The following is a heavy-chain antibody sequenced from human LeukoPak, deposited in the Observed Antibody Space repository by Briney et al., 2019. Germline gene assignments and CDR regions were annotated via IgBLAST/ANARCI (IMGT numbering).Heavy chain of an antibody. V-gene: IGHV1-24*01. CDR2: FDPEDGDT. D-gene: IGHD6-13*01. CDR1: GYTLTELS. Sequence: ASVKVSCKVSGYTLTELSIHWVRQAPGKGLEWMGGFDPEDGDTIYAQKFQGRVTMTEDTSTDTAYMELSSLRSEDTAVYYCATASWREGHGGAFDIWGQGTMVTVSS. CDR3: ATASWREGHGGAFDI. J-gene: IGHJ3*02.